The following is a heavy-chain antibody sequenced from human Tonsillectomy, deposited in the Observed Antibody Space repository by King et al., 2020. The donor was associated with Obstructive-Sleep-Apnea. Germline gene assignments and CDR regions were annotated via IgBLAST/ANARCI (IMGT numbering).Heavy chain of an antibody. CDR3: SRHRGVEHPGGYWDYFDY. CDR2: MYYSGNT. D-gene: IGHD5-12*01. CDR1: GGSISHYY. V-gene: IGHV4-59*08. Sequence: VQLQESGPGLVKPSETLSLTCTISGGSISHYYWSWIRQPPGKGLEWIGYMYYSGNTNFNPSLKSRVTISADTSKIQFSLRLTSVTAADTAVYYCSRHRGVEHPGGYWDYFDYWGQGTLVTVSS. J-gene: IGHJ4*02.